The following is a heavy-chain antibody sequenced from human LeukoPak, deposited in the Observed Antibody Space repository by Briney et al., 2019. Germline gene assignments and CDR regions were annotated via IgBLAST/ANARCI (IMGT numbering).Heavy chain of an antibody. J-gene: IGHJ4*02. CDR1: GYTFTDYY. D-gene: IGHD2-8*01. V-gene: IGHV1-69-2*01. CDR3: ATGEYAPLRPIDY. Sequence: ASVKVSCKVSGYTFTDYYMHWVQQAPGKGLEWMGLVDPEDGETIYAEKFQGRVTITADTSTDTAYMELSSLRSEDTAVYYCATGEYAPLRPIDYWGQGTLVTVSS. CDR2: VDPEDGET.